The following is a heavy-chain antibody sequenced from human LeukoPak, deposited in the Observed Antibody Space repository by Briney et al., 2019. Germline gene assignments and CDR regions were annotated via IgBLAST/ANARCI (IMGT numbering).Heavy chain of an antibody. D-gene: IGHD5-12*01. J-gene: IGHJ4*02. CDR3: ARARGYYPDY. CDR1: GYTCTSYD. V-gene: IGHV1-8*03. Sequence: ASVKVSCKASGYTCTSYDINWVRQATGQGLEWMGWMNPNSGNTGYAQKFQGRVTITRNTSISTAYMELSSLRSKDTAVYYCARARGYYPDYWGQGTLVTVSS. CDR2: MNPNSGNT.